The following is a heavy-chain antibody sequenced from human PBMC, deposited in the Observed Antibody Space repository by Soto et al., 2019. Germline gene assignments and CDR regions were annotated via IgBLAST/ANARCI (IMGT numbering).Heavy chain of an antibody. J-gene: IGHJ5*02. CDR2: IYYSGST. D-gene: IGHD3-9*01. V-gene: IGHV4-59*01. Sequence: PSETLSLTCTVSGGSISSYYWSWIRQPPGKGLEWIGYIYYSGSTNYNPSLKSRVTISVDTSKNQFSLKLSSVTAADTAVYYCAREEYDILTGHPNWFDPWGQGTLVTV. CDR3: AREEYDILTGHPNWFDP. CDR1: GGSISSYY.